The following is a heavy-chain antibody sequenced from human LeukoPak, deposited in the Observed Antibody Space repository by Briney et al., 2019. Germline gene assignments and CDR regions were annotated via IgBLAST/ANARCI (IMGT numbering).Heavy chain of an antibody. V-gene: IGHV3-48*03. CDR2: ISSSGSTI. Sequence: GGSLRLSCAASGFTFSSYEMNWVRQAPGKGLEWVSYISSSGSTIYYADSVKGRFTISRDNAKNSLYLQMNSLRAEDTAVYYCASGDDSSLPAPIRGQGTLVTVSS. CDR1: GFTFSSYE. CDR3: ASGDDSSLPAPI. J-gene: IGHJ1*01. D-gene: IGHD3-22*01.